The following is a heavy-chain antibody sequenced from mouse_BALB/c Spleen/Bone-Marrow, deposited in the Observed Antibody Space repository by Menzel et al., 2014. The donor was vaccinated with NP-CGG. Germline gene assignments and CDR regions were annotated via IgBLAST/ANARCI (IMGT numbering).Heavy chain of an antibody. V-gene: IGHV1S81*02. CDR1: GYTFTSYY. Sequence: VKLQESGAELVKPGASVKLSCKASGYTFTSYYMYWVKQRPGQGLEWFGEINPSNGGTNFNEKFKNKATLTVDKSSSTAYMQLGSLTSEDSAVYYCSRGRRDALDYWGQGTSVTVSS. CDR2: INPSNGGT. J-gene: IGHJ4*01. CDR3: SRGRRDALDY.